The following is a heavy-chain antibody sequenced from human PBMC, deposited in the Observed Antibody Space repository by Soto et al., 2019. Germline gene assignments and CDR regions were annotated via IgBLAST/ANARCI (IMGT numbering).Heavy chain of an antibody. D-gene: IGHD3-3*01. Sequence: QITLKESGPTLVKPTQTLTLTCTFSGFSLTGSGVGVGWIRQPPGKALEWLALIYWDDDKRYSPSLKSRLTITTATPKSQVARTVPNMDPVDTATYYCARFLWSDTSLYYFDYWGQGTLVTVSS. CDR3: ARFLWSDTSLYYFDY. CDR2: IYWDDDK. V-gene: IGHV2-5*02. J-gene: IGHJ4*02. CDR1: GFSLTGSGVG.